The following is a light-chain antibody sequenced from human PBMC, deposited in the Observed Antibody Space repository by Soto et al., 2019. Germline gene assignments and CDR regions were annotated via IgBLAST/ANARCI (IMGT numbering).Light chain of an antibody. CDR3: QSLGTGIQV. CDR2: INYDVTH. V-gene: IGLV4-69*01. Sequence: QSVLTQSPSASASLGASVKLTCTLSSGYSTYAIAWHQQQSEKGPRFLMKINYDVTHSKGDGFFDRFSGSSSGAERHLTISSLQSEDEADYYWQSLGTGIQVFGGGTKLTVL. CDR1: SGYSTYA. J-gene: IGLJ3*02.